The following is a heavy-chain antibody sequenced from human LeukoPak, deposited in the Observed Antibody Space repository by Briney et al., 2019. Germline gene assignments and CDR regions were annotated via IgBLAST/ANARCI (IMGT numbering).Heavy chain of an antibody. D-gene: IGHD4/OR15-4a*01. J-gene: IGHJ4*02. CDR2: IYTSGST. Sequence: SETLSLTCTVSGGSISSYYWSWIRQPAGKGLEWIGRIYTSGSTNYNPSLKSRVTMSVDTSKNQFSLKLSSVTATDTAVYYCARGGRLWPPDALDYWGQGTLVTVSS. CDR1: GGSISSYY. CDR3: ARGGRLWPPDALDY. V-gene: IGHV4-4*07.